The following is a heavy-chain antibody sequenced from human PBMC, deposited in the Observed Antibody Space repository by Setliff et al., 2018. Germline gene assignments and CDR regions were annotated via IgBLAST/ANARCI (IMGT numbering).Heavy chain of an antibody. J-gene: IGHJ4*02. CDR3: ARANPGEGVLDS. CDR2: LHSSGTT. CDR1: GGSLSGHY. V-gene: IGHV4-4*07. Sequence: KPSETLSLTCTVSGGSLSGHYWSWIRQPAGSGLEWIGRLHSSGTTIYNPSLNSRVTMSVDTSRNQFSLKLNSLTAADTAVYFCARANPGEGVLDSWGQGTLVTVSS. D-gene: IGHD3-10*01.